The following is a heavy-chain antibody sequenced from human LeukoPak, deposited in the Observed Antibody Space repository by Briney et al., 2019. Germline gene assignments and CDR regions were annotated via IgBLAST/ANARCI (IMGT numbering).Heavy chain of an antibody. J-gene: IGHJ4*02. CDR1: GFTFSSYP. CDR3: AARPLMPPRFDC. CDR2: ISGGGGST. Sequence: GGSLRLSCAASGFTFSSYPMSWVRQTPTKGLQWVSSISGGGGSTYYADSVKGRFTISRDNAKSTLYLQMNSLRAEDTAIYYCAARPLMPPRFDCWGQGTLVTVSS. D-gene: IGHD2-2*01. V-gene: IGHV3-23*01.